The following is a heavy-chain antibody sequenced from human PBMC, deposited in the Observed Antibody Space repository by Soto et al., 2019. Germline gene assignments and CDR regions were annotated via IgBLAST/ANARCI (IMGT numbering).Heavy chain of an antibody. Sequence: EVQLLESGGGLVQPGGSLRLSCAASGFTFSTYSMAWVRQAPGKGLAWVSGLSGGGANTFYADSVKGRFTISVDNSKNTVDLQMNILRVEDTAVYYCARWDGYGDEWGQGPLVTVSS. CDR2: LSGGGANT. J-gene: IGHJ4*02. CDR3: ARWDGYGDE. D-gene: IGHD5-12*01. V-gene: IGHV3-23*01. CDR1: GFTFSTYS.